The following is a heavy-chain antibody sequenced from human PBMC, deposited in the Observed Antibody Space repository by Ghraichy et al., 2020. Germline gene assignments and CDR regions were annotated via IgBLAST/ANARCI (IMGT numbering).Heavy chain of an antibody. D-gene: IGHD6-19*01. V-gene: IGHV6-1*01. CDR3: ARAVAGTVDY. CDR2: TYSRSKWYN. Sequence: SHTLSLTCAISGDSVSSNSAAWTWIRQSPSKGLEWLGGTYSRSKWYNDYAVSVKSRITINPDTSKNQFSLQLSSVTPEDTAVYYCARAVAGTVDYWGQGTLVTVSS. CDR1: GDSVSSNSAA. J-gene: IGHJ4*02.